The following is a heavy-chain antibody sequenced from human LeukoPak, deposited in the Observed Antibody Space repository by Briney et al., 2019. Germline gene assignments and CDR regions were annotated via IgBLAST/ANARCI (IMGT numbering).Heavy chain of an antibody. Sequence: SVKVSCXASGGTFSSYTISWVRLAPGQGLEWMGRIIPILGIANYAQKFQGRVTITADKSTSTAYMELSSLRSEDTAVYYCARVADADYSKYYYYYYMDVWGKGTTVTVSS. CDR1: GGTFSSYT. J-gene: IGHJ6*03. CDR3: ARVADADYSKYYYYYYMDV. D-gene: IGHD4-11*01. CDR2: IIPILGIA. V-gene: IGHV1-69*02.